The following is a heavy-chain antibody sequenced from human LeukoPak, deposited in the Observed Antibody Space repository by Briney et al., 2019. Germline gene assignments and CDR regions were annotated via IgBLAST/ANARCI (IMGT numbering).Heavy chain of an antibody. J-gene: IGHJ4*02. CDR1: GGSISSYY. D-gene: IGHD3-16*02. Sequence: SETLSPTCSVSGGSISSYYWSWIRQPPGKGLEWIGYISYSGSTNYNPSLKSRVTISVDTSKNQFSLKLNSVTAADTAVYYCARYIWGSYPTFEDYWGQGSLVAVSS. CDR3: ARYIWGSYPTFEDY. V-gene: IGHV4-59*01. CDR2: ISYSGST.